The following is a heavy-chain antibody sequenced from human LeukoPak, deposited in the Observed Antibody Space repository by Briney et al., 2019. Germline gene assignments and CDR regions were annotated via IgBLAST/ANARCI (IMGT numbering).Heavy chain of an antibody. Sequence: GGSLRLSCAASGFIFSSYTMNWVRQAPGKGLEWVSSIGSNISYIYYADSVKGRFTISRDNPKNSLYLQMNSLSAEDTAVYYCARGNGAKQFDYWGQGTLVIVSA. J-gene: IGHJ4*02. CDR1: GFIFSSYT. CDR3: ARGNGAKQFDY. D-gene: IGHD2-8*01. CDR2: IGSNISYI. V-gene: IGHV3-21*01.